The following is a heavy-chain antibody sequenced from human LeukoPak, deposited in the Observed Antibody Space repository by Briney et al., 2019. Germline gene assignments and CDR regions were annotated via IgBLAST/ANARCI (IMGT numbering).Heavy chain of an antibody. CDR3: ARGGSIPHYYYYMDV. CDR1: GGSIRSYY. CDR2: IYYSGST. D-gene: IGHD2-21*01. Sequence: SETLSLTCTASGGSIRSYYGSWIRQPPGKGLEWIGYIYYSGSTNYNPSLKSRVTISVDTSKNQFSLKLSSVTAAATAVYSCARGGSIPHYYYYMDVWGKGTTVTVSS. V-gene: IGHV4-59*01. J-gene: IGHJ6*03.